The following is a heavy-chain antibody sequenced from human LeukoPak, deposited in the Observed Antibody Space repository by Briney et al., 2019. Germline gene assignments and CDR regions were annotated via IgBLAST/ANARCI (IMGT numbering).Heavy chain of an antibody. Sequence: PGASLRLSCAASGFTFSSYAMSWVRQAPGKGLEWVSAIRGSGGSTYYADSVKGRFTISRDNSKNTLYLQMNSLRAEDTAVYYCAKDVSVGCSSTSCFPEPIDYWGQGTLVTVSS. CDR3: AKDVSVGCSSTSCFPEPIDY. J-gene: IGHJ4*02. CDR2: IRGSGGST. CDR1: GFTFSSYA. V-gene: IGHV3-23*01. D-gene: IGHD2-2*01.